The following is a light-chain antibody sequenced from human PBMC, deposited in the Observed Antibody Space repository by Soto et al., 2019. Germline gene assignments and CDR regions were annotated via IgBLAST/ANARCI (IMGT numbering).Light chain of an antibody. V-gene: IGKV3-15*01. CDR3: QQYNNWPRT. CDR2: GAS. Sequence: EIGMTQSPATLSVSPGDRATLSCRASQSVRSNLAWYQQKPGQAPRLLIYGASTRATGIPARFSGSGSGTAFTLTISSLQSEDFALYFCQQYNNWPRTFGQGTKLEIK. CDR1: QSVRSN. J-gene: IGKJ2*01.